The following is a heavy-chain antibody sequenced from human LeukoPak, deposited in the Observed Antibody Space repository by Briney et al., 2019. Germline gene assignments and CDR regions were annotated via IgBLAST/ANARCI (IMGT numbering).Heavy chain of an antibody. J-gene: IGHJ4*02. CDR1: GFTFSSYV. Sequence: PGGSLRLSCAASGFTFSSYVMHWVRQAPGQGLEWVAIISYDGSNEYYADSVKGRFTISRDNSKNTLYLQMNSLRTEDTAVCFCAKDDAWLRYACWGPGTLVTVSS. D-gene: IGHD5-12*01. CDR3: AKDDAWLRYAC. V-gene: IGHV3-30*04. CDR2: ISYDGSNE.